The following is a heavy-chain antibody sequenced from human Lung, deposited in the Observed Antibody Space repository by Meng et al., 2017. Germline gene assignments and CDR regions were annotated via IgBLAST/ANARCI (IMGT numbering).Heavy chain of an antibody. J-gene: IGHJ6*02. D-gene: IGHD3-3*01. CDR1: GFTFSSYW. CDR3: AREGEYDFWSGYYTGIYYYGMDV. Sequence: GESLKISCAASGFTFSSYWMSWVRQAPGKGLEWVANIKQDGSEKYYVDSVKGRFTISRDNAKNSLYLQMNGLRAEDTAVYYCAREGEYDFWSGYYTGIYYYGMDVWGQGTTVTVSS. CDR2: IKQDGSEK. V-gene: IGHV3-7*01.